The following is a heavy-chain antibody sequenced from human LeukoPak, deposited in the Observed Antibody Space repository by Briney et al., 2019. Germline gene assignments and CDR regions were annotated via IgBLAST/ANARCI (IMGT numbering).Heavy chain of an antibody. J-gene: IGHJ6*03. CDR1: GGSISSSSYY. V-gene: IGHV4-39*07. CDR2: IYYSGST. Sequence: PSETLSLTCTVSGGSISSSSYYWGWIRQPPGKGLEWIGSIYYSGSTYYNPSLKSRVTISVDTSKNQFSLKLSSVTAADTAVYYCARFESYYYMDVWGKGTTVTVSS. CDR3: ARFESYYYMDV. D-gene: IGHD3-9*01.